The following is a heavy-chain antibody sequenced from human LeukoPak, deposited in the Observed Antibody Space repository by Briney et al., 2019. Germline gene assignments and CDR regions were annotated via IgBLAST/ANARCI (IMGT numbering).Heavy chain of an antibody. V-gene: IGHV4-34*01. Sequence: SETLSLTCAVYGGSFSGYYWSWIRQPPGKGLEWIGEINHSGSTNYNPSLKSRVTISVDTSKNQFTLKLSSVTAAATALYYCPRAGSGALRDWGQGTLVTVSS. D-gene: IGHD3-10*01. CDR3: PRAGSGALRD. CDR1: GGSFSGYY. J-gene: IGHJ4*02. CDR2: INHSGST.